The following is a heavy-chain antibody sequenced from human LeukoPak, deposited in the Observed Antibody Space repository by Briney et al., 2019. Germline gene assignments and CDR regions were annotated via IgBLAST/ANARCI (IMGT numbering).Heavy chain of an antibody. V-gene: IGHV3-21*01. CDR3: ARESESYDSSGSTFKY. CDR1: GFTFSSYS. D-gene: IGHD3-22*01. Sequence: GGSLRLSCAASGFTFSSYSMNWVRQAPGKGLEWVSSISSSSSYIYYADSVKGRFTISRDNAKNSLYLQMNSLRAEDTAVYYCARESESYDSSGSTFKYWGQGTLATVSS. J-gene: IGHJ4*02. CDR2: ISSSSSYI.